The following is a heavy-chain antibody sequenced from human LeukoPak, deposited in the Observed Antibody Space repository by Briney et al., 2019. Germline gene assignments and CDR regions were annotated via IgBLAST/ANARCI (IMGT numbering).Heavy chain of an antibody. CDR2: IYCSGST. CDR1: GGSISSYY. J-gene: IGHJ4*02. D-gene: IGHD1-14*01. Sequence: PSETLSLTCTVSGGSISSYYWSWIRQPPGKGLEWIGYIYCSGSTNYNPSLKSRVTISVDTSKNQFSLKLSSVTAADTAVYYCAGPFTTKFDYWGQGTLVTVSS. V-gene: IGHV4-59*08. CDR3: AGPFTTKFDY.